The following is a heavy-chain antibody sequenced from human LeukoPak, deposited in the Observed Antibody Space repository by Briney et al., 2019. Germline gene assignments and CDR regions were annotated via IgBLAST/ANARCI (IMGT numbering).Heavy chain of an antibody. CDR1: GFTFSSYA. CDR3: ARAQNQNSYIRHFDY. D-gene: IGHD5-18*01. Sequence: PGGSLRLSCAASGFTFSSYAMHWVRQAPGKGLEWVAVISYDGSDKYYADSVKGRFTISRDNSKNTLYLQMDSLRTEDTAVYYCARAQNQNSYIRHFDYWGQGTLVAVSS. J-gene: IGHJ4*02. V-gene: IGHV3-30-3*01. CDR2: ISYDGSDK.